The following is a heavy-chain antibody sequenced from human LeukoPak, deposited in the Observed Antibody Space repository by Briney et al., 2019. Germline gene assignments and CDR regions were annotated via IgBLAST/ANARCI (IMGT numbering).Heavy chain of an antibody. D-gene: IGHD2-8*01. V-gene: IGHV3-21*01. Sequence: GGSLRLSCAASGFTFSSYSMNWVRQAPGQGLEWVSSISSSSSYIYYADSVKGRFTISRDNAKNSLYLQMNSLRAEDTAVYYCASIELGSSYPPRPYYGMDVWGQGTTVTVSS. J-gene: IGHJ6*02. CDR1: GFTFSSYS. CDR2: ISSSSSYI. CDR3: ASIELGSSYPPRPYYGMDV.